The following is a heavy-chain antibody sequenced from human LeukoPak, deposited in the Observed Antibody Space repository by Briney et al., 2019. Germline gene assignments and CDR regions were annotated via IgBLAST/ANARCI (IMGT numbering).Heavy chain of an antibody. CDR3: ARVEGGATQGAFDI. CDR1: GGSISSYY. CDR2: IYYSGST. V-gene: IGHV4-59*01. J-gene: IGHJ3*02. Sequence: SETLSLTCTVSGGSISSYYWSWIRQPPGKGLEWIGHIYYSGSTNYNPSLKSRVTISVDTSKNQFSLKLSSVTAADTAVYYCARVEGGATQGAFDIWGQGTMVTVSS. D-gene: IGHD5-12*01.